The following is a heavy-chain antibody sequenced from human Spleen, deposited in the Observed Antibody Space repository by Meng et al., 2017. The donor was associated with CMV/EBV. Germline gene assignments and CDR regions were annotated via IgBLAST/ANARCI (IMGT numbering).Heavy chain of an antibody. Sequence: ASVKVSCKASGYTFTGYYMYWVRQAPGQGLEWMGWINPDSGDTSYAQKFQGRVTMTRDPSISTAYMELSSLRSDDTAVYYCARDPHYCSATRCTNDAFDLWGQGTLVTVSS. J-gene: IGHJ3*01. V-gene: IGHV1-2*02. CDR1: GYTFTGYY. CDR2: INPDSGDT. D-gene: IGHD2-2*01. CDR3: ARDPHYCSATRCTNDAFDL.